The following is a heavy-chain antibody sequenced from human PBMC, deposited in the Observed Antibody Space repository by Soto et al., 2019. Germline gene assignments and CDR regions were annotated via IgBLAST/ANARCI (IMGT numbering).Heavy chain of an antibody. CDR2: ISAYNGNT. Sequence: ASVKVSCKASGYTFTSHGTSWVRQAPGQGLEWMGWISAYNGNTNYEQKLQGRVTMTTDTSTSTAYMELRSLRSDDTAVYYCARDPDSSGFDWGQGTLVTVSS. CDR3: ARDPDSSGFD. V-gene: IGHV1-18*04. J-gene: IGHJ4*02. CDR1: GYTFTSHG. D-gene: IGHD3-22*01.